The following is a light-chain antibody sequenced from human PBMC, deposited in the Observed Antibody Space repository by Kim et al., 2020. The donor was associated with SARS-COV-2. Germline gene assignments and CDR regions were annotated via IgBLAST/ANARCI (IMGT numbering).Light chain of an antibody. J-gene: IGLJ3*02. CDR2: QDS. CDR1: KVGDKY. Sequence: VSQGQTASITCSGDKVGDKYACWYQQKPGQSPVLVIYQDSKRPAGIPERFSGSNSGNTATLTISGTQAMDEADYYCQAWDSSTWVFGGGTQLTVL. V-gene: IGLV3-1*01. CDR3: QAWDSSTWV.